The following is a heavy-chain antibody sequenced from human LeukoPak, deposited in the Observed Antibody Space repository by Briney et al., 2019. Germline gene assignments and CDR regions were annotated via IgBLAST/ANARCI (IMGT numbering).Heavy chain of an antibody. CDR2: IKSKTDGGTT. CDR1: GFTFSNAW. D-gene: IGHD3-22*01. V-gene: IGHV3-15*07. Sequence: GGSLRLSCAASGFTFSNAWMNWVRQAPGEGLEWVGRIKSKTDGGTTDYAAPVKGRFTISRDDSKNTLYLQMNSLKTEDTAVYYCTTDPTYYDSSPATYYYYYGLDVWGQGTTVTVSS. CDR3: TTDPTYYDSSPATYYYYYGLDV. J-gene: IGHJ6*02.